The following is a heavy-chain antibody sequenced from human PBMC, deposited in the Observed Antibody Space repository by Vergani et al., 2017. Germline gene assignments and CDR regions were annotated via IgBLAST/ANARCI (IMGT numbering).Heavy chain of an antibody. V-gene: IGHV3-21*01. CDR3: ARAGSYLESSDAFDI. CDR2: ISSSSSYI. CDR1: GFTVSSYS. D-gene: IGHD1-14*01. J-gene: IGHJ3*02. Sequence: EVQLVESGGGLIQPGGSLRLSCAASGFTVSSYSMNWVRQAPGKGLEWVSSISSSSSYIYYADSVKGRFTISRDNAKNSLYLQMNSLRAEDTAVYYCARAGSYLESSDAFDIWGQGTMVTVSS.